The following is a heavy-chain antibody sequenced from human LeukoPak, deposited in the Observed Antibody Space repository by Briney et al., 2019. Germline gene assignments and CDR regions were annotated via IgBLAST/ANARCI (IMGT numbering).Heavy chain of an antibody. J-gene: IGHJ6*03. CDR1: GFTFSNYG. CDR2: ITATSSST. Sequence: GGSLRLSCAASGFTFSNYGMSWVRQAPGKGLEWVSAITATSSSTHDADSVQGRFTISRDNSKNTLYLQMNSLRAEDTALYYCAREGGCSGGSCYHYYYYYMDVWGKGTTVTVSS. D-gene: IGHD2-15*01. CDR3: AREGGCSGGSCYHYYYYYMDV. V-gene: IGHV3-23*01.